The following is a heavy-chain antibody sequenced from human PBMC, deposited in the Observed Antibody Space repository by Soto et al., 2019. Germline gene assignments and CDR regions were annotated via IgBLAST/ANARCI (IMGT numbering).Heavy chain of an antibody. D-gene: IGHD1-7*01. V-gene: IGHV4-59*08. J-gene: IGHJ4*02. Sequence: SETLSLTCTVSGGSISSYYWSWIRQPPGKGLEWIGYIYYSGSTNYNPSLKSRVTISVDTSKNQFSLKLSSVTAADTAVYYCAGGAGITGTTVFDYWGQGTLVTVSS. CDR2: IYYSGST. CDR1: GGSISSYY. CDR3: AGGAGITGTTVFDY.